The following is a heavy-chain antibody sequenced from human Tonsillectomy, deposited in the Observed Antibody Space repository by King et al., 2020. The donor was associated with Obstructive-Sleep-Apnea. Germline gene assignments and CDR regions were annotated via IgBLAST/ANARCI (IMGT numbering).Heavy chain of an antibody. Sequence: QLVQSGAEVKKPGASVKVSCKASGYTFTSADINWVRQAPGQGLEWMGWINTNTGNPTYGQGFTGRFVFSLDTSVSTAYVQISSLKAEDSAVYYCARPRPIGQGSYYFYGLDVWGQGTTVTVSS. V-gene: IGHV7-4-1*02. J-gene: IGHJ6*02. CDR3: ARPRPIGQGSYYFYGLDV. CDR1: GYTFTSAD. CDR2: INTNTGNP.